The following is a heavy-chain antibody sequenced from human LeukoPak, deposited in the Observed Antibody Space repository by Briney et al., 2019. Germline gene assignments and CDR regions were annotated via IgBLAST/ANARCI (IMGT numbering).Heavy chain of an antibody. CDR1: GFTVSSNY. CDR2: IYSGGST. Sequence: GGSLRLSCAASGFTVSSNYMSWVRQAPVKGLEWVSVIYSGGSTYYADSVKGRFTISRDNSKNTLYLQMNSLRAEDTAVYYCAREVLPVAADYWGQGTLVTVSS. CDR3: AREVLPVAADY. V-gene: IGHV3-66*01. D-gene: IGHD6-19*01. J-gene: IGHJ4*02.